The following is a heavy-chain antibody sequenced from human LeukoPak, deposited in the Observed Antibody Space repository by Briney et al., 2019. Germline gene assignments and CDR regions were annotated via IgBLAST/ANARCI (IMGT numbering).Heavy chain of an antibody. D-gene: IGHD4-17*01. Sequence: GGSRRHSCAASGSTSSNYNRHGVRQAPGKGLEWVSSISSSSNYIYYADSVKGRFTISRDTAENSLYLQMNSLRAEDTAVYYCARDQSEGDYKIHYSYYFGVVIWGERTTVTVSS. CDR1: GSTSSNYN. CDR2: ISSSSNYI. V-gene: IGHV3-21*01. CDR3: ARDQSEGDYKIHYSYYFGVVI. J-gene: IGHJ6*04.